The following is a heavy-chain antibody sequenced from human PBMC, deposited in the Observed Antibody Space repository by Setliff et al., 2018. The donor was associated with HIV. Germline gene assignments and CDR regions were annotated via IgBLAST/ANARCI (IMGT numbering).Heavy chain of an antibody. CDR2: IYTSGST. J-gene: IGHJ5*02. Sequence: SETLSLTCTVSGGSISSYYWSWIRQPPGKGLEWIGYIYTSGSTNYNPSLKSRVTISVDTSKKQFSLKLSSVTAADTAVYYCARKGNVGGWFDPWGQGTLVTVSS. V-gene: IGHV4-4*08. CDR3: ARKGNVGGWFDP. D-gene: IGHD3-16*01. CDR1: GGSISSYY.